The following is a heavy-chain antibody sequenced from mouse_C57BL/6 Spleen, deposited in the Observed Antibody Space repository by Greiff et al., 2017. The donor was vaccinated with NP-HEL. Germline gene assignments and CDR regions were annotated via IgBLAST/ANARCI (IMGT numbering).Heavy chain of an antibody. CDR3: TPNFDY. CDR2: IDPENGDT. J-gene: IGHJ2*01. Sequence: EVQGVESGAELVRPGASVKLSCTASGFNIKDDYMHWVKQRPEQGLEWIGWIDPENGDTEYASKFQGKATITADTSSNTAYLQLSSLTSEDTAVYYCTPNFDYWGQGTTLTVSS. V-gene: IGHV14-4*01. CDR1: GFNIKDDY.